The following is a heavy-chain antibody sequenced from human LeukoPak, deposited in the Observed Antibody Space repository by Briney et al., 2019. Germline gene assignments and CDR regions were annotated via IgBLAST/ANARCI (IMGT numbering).Heavy chain of an antibody. D-gene: IGHD3-10*01. CDR2: IYWDDDE. CDR3: AHRGTMLRGVPNWFDP. J-gene: IGHJ5*02. CDR1: GFSLSTSGVG. Sequence: SGPTLVKPTQTLTLTCTFSGFSLSTSGVGVGWIRQPAGKALEWLALIYWDDDERYSPSLKSRLTITKDTSKNQVVLTMTNVDPVDTATYYCAHRGTMLRGVPNWFDPWGQGTLVTVSS. V-gene: IGHV2-5*02.